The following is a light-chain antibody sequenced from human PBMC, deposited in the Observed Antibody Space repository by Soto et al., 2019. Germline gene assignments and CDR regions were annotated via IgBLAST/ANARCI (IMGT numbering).Light chain of an antibody. Sequence: TQSPSTLSASVGDRVTLFCRASQSVSRNLAWHQQKPGQAPRLLIYGVSTRATGVPARFSGSGSGTDFTLTISRLEPEDFAVYYCQQYGSSPITFGQGTRLEIK. CDR2: GVS. J-gene: IGKJ5*01. CDR1: QSVSRN. CDR3: QQYGSSPIT. V-gene: IGKV3-20*01.